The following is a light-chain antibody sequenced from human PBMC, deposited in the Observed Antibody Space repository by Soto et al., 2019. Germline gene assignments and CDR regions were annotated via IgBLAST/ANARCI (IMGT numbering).Light chain of an antibody. V-gene: IGLV2-14*01. CDR3: SSFTTSSTFV. Sequence: QSALAQPASVSGSPGQSITISCTGTSSDVGRYNYVSWFQQHPGKAPKLLIYDVSNWPSGVSDRFSGSQSGNTASLTISGLQAEDEADYYCSSFTTSSTFVFGTGTKLTVL. CDR1: SSDVGRYNY. J-gene: IGLJ1*01. CDR2: DVS.